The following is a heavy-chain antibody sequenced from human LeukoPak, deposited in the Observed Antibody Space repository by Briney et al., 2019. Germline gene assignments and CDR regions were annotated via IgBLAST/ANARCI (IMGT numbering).Heavy chain of an antibody. CDR3: AKAPLGRCTGVICYYFDF. D-gene: IGHD2-15*01. CDR2: ISGSDAGT. J-gene: IGHJ4*02. Sequence: GGSLRLSCAASGFTFNNYAMSWVRQAPGKGLEWVSAISGSDAGTYYADSVKGRVTISRDNSKSTLYLQMNSLRAEDAAVYYCAKAPLGRCTGVICYYFDFWGQGTLVTVSS. CDR1: GFTFNNYA. V-gene: IGHV3-23*01.